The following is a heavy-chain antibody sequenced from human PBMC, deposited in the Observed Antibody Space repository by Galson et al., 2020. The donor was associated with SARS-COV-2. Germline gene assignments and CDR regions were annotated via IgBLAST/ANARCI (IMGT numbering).Heavy chain of an antibody. Sequence: SETLSLTCAVFGGSFSDYWWTWIRQFPGKGLEWIGQINYSGKTNYNPSLKSRVTIPVDTSKNQFSLKLTSVTAADTAVYYCARVSTGLLWFGELKPLGYYMDVWGKGTTVTVSS. V-gene: IGHV4-34*01. J-gene: IGHJ6*03. CDR2: INYSGKT. CDR1: GGSFSDYW. CDR3: ARVSTGLLWFGELKPLGYYMDV. D-gene: IGHD3-10*01.